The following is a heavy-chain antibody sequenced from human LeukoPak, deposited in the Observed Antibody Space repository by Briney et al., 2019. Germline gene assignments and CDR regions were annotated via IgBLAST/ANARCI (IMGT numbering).Heavy chain of an antibody. D-gene: IGHD3-22*01. CDR2: IYSSGST. V-gene: IGHV4-59*10. CDR3: ARGGYYYDSSGYYYAFDI. Sequence: SETLSLTCAVYGGSFSGYYWSWIRQPAGKGLEWIGRIYSSGSTNYNPSLKSRVTISVDTSKNQFSLKLSSVTAADTAVYYCARGGYYYDSSGYYYAFDIWGQGTMVTVSS. J-gene: IGHJ3*02. CDR1: GGSFSGYY.